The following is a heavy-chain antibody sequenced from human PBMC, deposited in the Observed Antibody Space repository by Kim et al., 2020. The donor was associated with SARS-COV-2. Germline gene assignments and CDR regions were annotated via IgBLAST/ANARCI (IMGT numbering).Heavy chain of an antibody. CDR3: ARGYPLVVAATRNYYYYMDV. D-gene: IGHD2-15*01. Sequence: SVKVSCKASGGTFSSYAISWVRQAPGQGLEWMGGIIPIFGTANYAQKFQGRVTITADESTSTAYMELSSLRSEDTAVYYCARGYPLVVAATRNYYYYMDVWGKGTTVTVSS. V-gene: IGHV1-69*13. J-gene: IGHJ6*03. CDR1: GGTFSSYA. CDR2: IIPIFGTA.